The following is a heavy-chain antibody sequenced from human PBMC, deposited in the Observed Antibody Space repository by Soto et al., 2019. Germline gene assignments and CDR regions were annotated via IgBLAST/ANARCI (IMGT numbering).Heavy chain of an antibody. CDR3: TTQGILTGD. J-gene: IGHJ4*02. CDR2: IKRKADGGTT. Sequence: EVQLVESGGGLVQPGGSLRLSCAASGITFSNAWMSWARQAPGKGLEWVGRIKRKADGGTTDYAAPVKGRFIISRDDSKNTLYLQMNSLKTEDTAVYYCTTQGILTGDWGQGTLVTVSA. V-gene: IGHV3-15*01. D-gene: IGHD3-9*01. CDR1: GITFSNAW.